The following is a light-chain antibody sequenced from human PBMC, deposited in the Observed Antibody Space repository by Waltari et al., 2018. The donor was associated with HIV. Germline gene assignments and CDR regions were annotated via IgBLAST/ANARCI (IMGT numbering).Light chain of an antibody. V-gene: IGLV2-23*02. Sequence: QSALTQPASVSGSPGPSITISCPGTSSDVGGYTYVSWYQQHPGKAPKVMIYEVSKRPSGVSNRFSGSKSGNTASLTISGLQAEDEADYYCCSYVGSSTWVFGGGTKLTVL. CDR2: EVS. J-gene: IGLJ3*02. CDR3: CSYVGSSTWV. CDR1: SSDVGGYTY.